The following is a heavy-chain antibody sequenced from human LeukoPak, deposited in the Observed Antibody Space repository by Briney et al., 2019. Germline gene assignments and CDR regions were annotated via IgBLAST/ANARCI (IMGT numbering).Heavy chain of an antibody. Sequence: SETLSLTCTVSGYSISSGYYWGWIRQPPGKGLEWIGSIYHSGSTYYNPSLKSRVTISVDTSKNQFSLKLSSVTAADTAVYYCARDRRITIFGVIATNVFDVWGQGTMVTVSS. CDR1: GYSISSGYY. D-gene: IGHD3-3*01. CDR3: ARDRRITIFGVIATNVFDV. J-gene: IGHJ3*01. CDR2: IYHSGST. V-gene: IGHV4-38-2*02.